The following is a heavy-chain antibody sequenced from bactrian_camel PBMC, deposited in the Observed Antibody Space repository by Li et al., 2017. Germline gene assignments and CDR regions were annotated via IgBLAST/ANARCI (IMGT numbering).Heavy chain of an antibody. J-gene: IGHJ4*01. V-gene: IGHV3S6*01. CDR1: GFTFSNTG. Sequence: QLVESGGGLVQPGGSLRLSCAASGFTFSNTGMTWVRQIPGKGPEWVSGLGSVGSNTFYADSVKGRFTISRDNAKNTLYLQMDSLKPEDTAMYYCAAKLGAYSLLSPHLYPYWGQGTQVTVS. CDR3: AAKLGAYSLLSPHLYPY. D-gene: IGHD1*01. CDR2: LGSVGSNT.